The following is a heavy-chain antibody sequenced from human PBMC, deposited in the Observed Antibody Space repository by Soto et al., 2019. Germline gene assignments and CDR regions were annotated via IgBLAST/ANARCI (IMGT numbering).Heavy chain of an antibody. Sequence: GGSLRLSCAASGFTFSSYAMHWVRQAPGKGLEWVAVISYDGSNKYYADSVKGRFTISRDNSKNTLYLQMNSLRAEDTAVYYCAREANIVVVTAPGAYFQHWGQGTLVTVSS. J-gene: IGHJ1*01. V-gene: IGHV3-30-3*01. D-gene: IGHD2-21*02. CDR2: ISYDGSNK. CDR1: GFTFSSYA. CDR3: AREANIVVVTAPGAYFQH.